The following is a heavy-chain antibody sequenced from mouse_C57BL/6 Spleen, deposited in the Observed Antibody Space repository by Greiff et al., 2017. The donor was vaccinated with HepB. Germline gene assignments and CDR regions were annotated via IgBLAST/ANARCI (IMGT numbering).Heavy chain of an antibody. J-gene: IGHJ2*01. CDR2: IYPSDSET. Sequence: VQLQQPGAELVRPGSSVKLSCKASGYTFTSYWMDWVKQRPGQGLEWIGNIYPSDSETHYNQKFKDKATLTVDKSSSTAYMQLSSLTSEDSAVYYCARFTTVVATKYFDYWGQGTTLTVSS. CDR3: ARFTTVVATKYFDY. CDR1: GYTFTSYW. V-gene: IGHV1-61*01. D-gene: IGHD1-1*01.